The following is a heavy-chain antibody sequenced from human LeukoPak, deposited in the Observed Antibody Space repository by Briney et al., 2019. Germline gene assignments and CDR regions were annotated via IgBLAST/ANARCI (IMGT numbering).Heavy chain of an antibody. D-gene: IGHD4-17*01. CDR2: INHSGST. J-gene: IGHJ3*02. V-gene: IGHV4-34*01. CDR1: GGSFSGYY. CDR3: ARAGYGDYEETFDI. Sequence: PSETLSLTCAVYGGSFSGYYWSWIRQPPGKGLEWIGEINHSGSTNYNPSLKSRVTISVDTSKNQFSLKLSSVAAADTAVYYCARAGYGDYEETFDIWGQGTMVTVSS.